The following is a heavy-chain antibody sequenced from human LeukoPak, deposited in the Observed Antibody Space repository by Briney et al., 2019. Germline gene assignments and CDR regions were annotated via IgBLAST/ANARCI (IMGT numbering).Heavy chain of an antibody. D-gene: IGHD3-22*01. V-gene: IGHV3-33*01. CDR1: GFTFSSYG. CDR3: ARNRLPDYYDSNYGMDV. Sequence: PGRSLRLSCAASGFTFSSYGMHWVRQAPGKGLEWVAVIWYDGSNKYYADSVKGRFTISRDNSKNTLYPQMNSLRAEDTAVYYCARNRLPDYYDSNYGMDVWGQGTTVTVSS. J-gene: IGHJ6*02. CDR2: IWYDGSNK.